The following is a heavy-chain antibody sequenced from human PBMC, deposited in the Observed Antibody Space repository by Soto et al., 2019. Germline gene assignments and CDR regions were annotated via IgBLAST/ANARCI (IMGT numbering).Heavy chain of an antibody. D-gene: IGHD1-26*01. V-gene: IGHV4-39*01. Sequence: SDNLSLTSTVPVGSLSCSRCHWGWIRQPPGQGLEWIASIKYSGTTFYNPSLNSRVTLSLDTSKNQFALKLSSVTAAETAVYYWARHGITGSYYDAFDIWRPGTMVX. CDR3: ARHGITGSYYDAFDI. J-gene: IGHJ3*02. CDR1: VGSLSCSRCH. CDR2: IKYSGTT.